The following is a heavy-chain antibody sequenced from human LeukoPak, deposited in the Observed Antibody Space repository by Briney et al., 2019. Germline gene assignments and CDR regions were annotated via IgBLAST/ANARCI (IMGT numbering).Heavy chain of an antibody. Sequence: SVKVSCKASGGTFSSYAISWVRQAPGQGLEWMGGIIPIFGTANYAQKFQGRVTITADESTSTAYMELSSLRSEDTAVYYCARVGQYCSSTSCPHGYYYYMDVWGKGTTVTVSS. D-gene: IGHD2-2*01. CDR3: ARVGQYCSSTSCPHGYYYYMDV. CDR2: IIPIFGTA. J-gene: IGHJ6*03. V-gene: IGHV1-69*13. CDR1: GGTFSSYA.